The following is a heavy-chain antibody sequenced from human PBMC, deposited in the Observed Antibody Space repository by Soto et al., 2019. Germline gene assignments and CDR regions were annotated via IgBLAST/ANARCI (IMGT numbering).Heavy chain of an antibody. CDR1: GGSVSSGSYY. D-gene: IGHD6-19*01. CDR3: ARAGSESSGYAFDY. Sequence: ASETLSLTCTVSGGSVSSGSYYWSWIRQPPGKGLEWIGYIYYSGSTNYNPSLKSRVTISVDTSKNQFSLKLSSVTAADTAVYYCARAGSESSGYAFDYWGQGTLVTVSS. J-gene: IGHJ4*02. CDR2: IYYSGST. V-gene: IGHV4-61*01.